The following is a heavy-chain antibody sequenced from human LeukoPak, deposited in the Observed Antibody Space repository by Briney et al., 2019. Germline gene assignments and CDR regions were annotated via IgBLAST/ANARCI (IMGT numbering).Heavy chain of an antibody. Sequence: GGSLRLSCAASGFTFSSYSMNWVRQAPGKGLEWVSYITFSSSIIYYADSVKGRFTVSRDHAKNSLYLQMNSLRAEDTAVYFCARDFGQWQLNGGYYFDYWGQGTLVTVSS. J-gene: IGHJ4*02. CDR3: ARDFGQWQLNGGYYFDY. V-gene: IGHV3-48*04. CDR2: ITFSSSII. D-gene: IGHD1-26*01. CDR1: GFTFSSYS.